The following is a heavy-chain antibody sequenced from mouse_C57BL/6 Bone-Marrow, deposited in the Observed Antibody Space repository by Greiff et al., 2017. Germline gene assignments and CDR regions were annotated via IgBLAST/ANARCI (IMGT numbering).Heavy chain of an antibody. D-gene: IGHD2-3*01. CDR2: IRSGGSYT. CDR1: GFTFSSYG. CDR3: AGRGMVTHYFDY. J-gene: IGHJ2*01. Sequence: EVKLQESGGDLVKPGGSLKLSCAASGFTFSSYGMSWVRQTPDKRLEWVATIRSGGSYTYYPDSVKGRFTFTSDNAKNTLYLQMSSLTSEDTAYYYCAGRGMVTHYFDYWGQGTTVTVSS. V-gene: IGHV5-6*02.